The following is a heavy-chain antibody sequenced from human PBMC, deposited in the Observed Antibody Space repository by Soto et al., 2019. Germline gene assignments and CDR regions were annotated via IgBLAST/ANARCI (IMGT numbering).Heavy chain of an antibody. J-gene: IGHJ1*01. D-gene: IGHD6-6*01. CDR3: TTDRGSSTN. CDR1: GFTFSHAW. V-gene: IGHV3-15*01. Sequence: GGSLRLSCAASGFTFSHAWMGWVRQAPGKGLEWVGQIKSQTDGGTTNYAAPVQDRFTISRDDSKNLLYLQLNSLKTEDTAVYYCTTDRGSSTNWGQGTLVTVSS. CDR2: IKSQTDGGTT.